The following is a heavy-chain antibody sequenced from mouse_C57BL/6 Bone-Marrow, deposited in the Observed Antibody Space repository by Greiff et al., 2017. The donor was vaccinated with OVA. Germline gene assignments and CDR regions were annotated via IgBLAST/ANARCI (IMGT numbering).Heavy chain of an antibody. J-gene: IGHJ4*01. CDR3: ARFPCDYDAYYDKED. D-gene: IGHD2-4*01. V-gene: IGHV2-2*01. CDR1: GFSLTSYG. CDR2: IWSCGST. Sequence: VMLVESGPGLVQPSQSLSITCTVSGFSLTSYGVHWVRQSPGNGLEWLGVIWSCGSTDYNAAFISRLSISKDKSKRQVFFKMNRLQADDTTIYYCARFPCDYDAYYDKEDWGKGTSVTVSS.